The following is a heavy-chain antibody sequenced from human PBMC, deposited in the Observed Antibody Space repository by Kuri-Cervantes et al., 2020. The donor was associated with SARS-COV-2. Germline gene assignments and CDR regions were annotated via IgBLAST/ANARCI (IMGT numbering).Heavy chain of an antibody. CDR3: ARYHRGYCTNGVCSYFDY. D-gene: IGHD2-8*01. CDR2: ISSDGINT. J-gene: IGHJ4*02. Sequence: GESLKISCAASGFTFSSYAMHWVRQAPGKGLEWVSVISSDGINTYYADSVKGRFTISRDTSRNTLYLRMNSLRTEDTAIYYCARYHRGYCTNGVCSYFDYWGQGTLVTVSS. CDR1: GFTFSSYA. V-gene: IGHV3-30-3*01.